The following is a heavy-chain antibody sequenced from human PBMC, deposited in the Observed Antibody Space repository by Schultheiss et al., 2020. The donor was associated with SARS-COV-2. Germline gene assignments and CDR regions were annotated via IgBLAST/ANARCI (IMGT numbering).Heavy chain of an antibody. CDR3: AHRRLGDYEIY. J-gene: IGHJ4*02. Sequence: SGPTLVKPTQTLTLTCTFSGFSLSTSGVGVGWIRQPPGKALEWLALIGWDDDKCYSTSLKTMLTITKDTSKNQVVLTMANMDPVDTATYFCAHRRLGDYEIYWGQGTLVTVSS. CDR1: GFSLSTSGVG. CDR2: IGWDDDK. V-gene: IGHV2-5*02. D-gene: IGHD4-17*01.